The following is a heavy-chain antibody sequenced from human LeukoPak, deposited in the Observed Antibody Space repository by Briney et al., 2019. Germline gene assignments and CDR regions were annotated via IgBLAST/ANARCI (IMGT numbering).Heavy chain of an antibody. CDR2: ISSNGGST. V-gene: IGHV3-64*01. D-gene: IGHD6-13*01. Sequence: GGSLRLSCAASGFTFSSYAMHWVRQAPGKGLEYVSAISSNGGSTYYANSVKGRFTISRDNSKNTLYLQMGSLRAEDMAVYYCARDWLEYSSSWTYFDYWGQGTLVTVSS. CDR3: ARDWLEYSSSWTYFDY. J-gene: IGHJ4*02. CDR1: GFTFSSYA.